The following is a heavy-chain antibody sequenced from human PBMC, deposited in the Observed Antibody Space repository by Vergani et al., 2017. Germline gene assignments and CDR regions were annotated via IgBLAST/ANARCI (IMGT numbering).Heavy chain of an antibody. J-gene: IGHJ3*02. D-gene: IGHD2-15*01. Sequence: QLQLQESGSGLVKPSQTLSLTCAVSGGSISSGGYYWSWIRQHPGKGLEWIGYIYHSGSTYYNPSLKSRVTISVDRSKNQFSLKLSSVTAADTAVYYCAREGSGGSGDAFDIWGQGTMVTVSS. CDR3: AREGSGGSGDAFDI. CDR2: IYHSGST. V-gene: IGHV4-30-2*01. CDR1: GGSISSGGYY.